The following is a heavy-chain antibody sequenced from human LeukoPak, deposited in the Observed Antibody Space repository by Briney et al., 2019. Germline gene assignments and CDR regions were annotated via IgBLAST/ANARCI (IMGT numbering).Heavy chain of an antibody. CDR2: ISGYNGNP. J-gene: IGHJ3*02. D-gene: IGHD3-22*01. CDR3: ARMYHYDSTGLRDAFDI. CDR1: GGIFSSYT. Sequence: ASVKVSCKASGGIFSSYTFTWVRQAPGQGLEWMGWISGYNGNPKYAQKFQGRVTMTTDTVTSAAYMELRSLRSDDAAMYYCARMYHYDSTGLRDAFDIWGQGTMVTVSS. V-gene: IGHV1-18*01.